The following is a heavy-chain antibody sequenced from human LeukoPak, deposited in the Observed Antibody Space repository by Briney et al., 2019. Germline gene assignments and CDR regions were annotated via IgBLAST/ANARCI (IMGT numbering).Heavy chain of an antibody. V-gene: IGHV3-21*01. CDR2: IGSSSSYI. Sequence: GGSLRLSCAASGFTFSSYSMNWVRQAPGKGLEWVSSIGSSSSYIYYADSVKGRFTISRDNAKNSLYLQMNSLRAEDTAVYYCARGKATSSSSWYDFDYWGQGTLVTVSS. CDR1: GFTFSSYS. CDR3: ARGKATSSSSWYDFDY. D-gene: IGHD6-13*01. J-gene: IGHJ4*02.